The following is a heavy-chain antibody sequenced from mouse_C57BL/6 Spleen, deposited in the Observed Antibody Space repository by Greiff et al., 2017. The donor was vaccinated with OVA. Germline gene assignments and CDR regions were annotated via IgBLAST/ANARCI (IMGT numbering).Heavy chain of an antibody. CDR1: GSPFPSYW. J-gene: IGHJ1*03. CDR2: INPGNGGT. Sequence: QVQLQQPGTELVKPGASVRLSCKASGSPFPSYWRNWVKRRPGQGLRGIGNINPGNGGTNYNEKFKGKATLLVAKSSGTAYMRLSSLTSEDSAVYYCARSGNYYGSSRSYWYFDVWGTGTTVTVSS. V-gene: IGHV1-53*01. CDR3: ARSGNYYGSSRSYWYFDV. D-gene: IGHD1-1*01.